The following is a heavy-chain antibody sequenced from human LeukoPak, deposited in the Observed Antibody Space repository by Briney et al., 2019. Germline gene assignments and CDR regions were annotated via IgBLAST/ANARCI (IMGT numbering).Heavy chain of an antibody. CDR2: ISSSSSYI. CDR3: ARDYGDPSFWYYYGMDV. V-gene: IGHV3-21*01. CDR1: GFTFSSYS. Sequence: GGSLRLSCAASGFTFSSYSMNWVRQAPGKGLEWVLSISSSSSYIYYADSVKGRFTISRDNAKNSLYLQMNSLRAEDTAVYYCARDYGDPSFWYYYGMDVWGQGTTVTVSS. D-gene: IGHD4-17*01. J-gene: IGHJ6*02.